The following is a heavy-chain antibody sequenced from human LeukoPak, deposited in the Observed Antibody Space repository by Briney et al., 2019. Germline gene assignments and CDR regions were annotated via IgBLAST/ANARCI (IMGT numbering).Heavy chain of an antibody. Sequence: GGSLRLSCAASTLTFSDAWMSWVRQAPGKGLEWVASVYNDGTEKEYADSVRGRFTISRDNSKNTMYLQMNSLRAEDTAVYYCARSMGFGELLWFDYWGQGTLVTVSS. CDR2: VYNDGTEK. V-gene: IGHV3-33*08. J-gene: IGHJ4*02. D-gene: IGHD3-10*01. CDR3: ARSMGFGELLWFDY. CDR1: TLTFSDAW.